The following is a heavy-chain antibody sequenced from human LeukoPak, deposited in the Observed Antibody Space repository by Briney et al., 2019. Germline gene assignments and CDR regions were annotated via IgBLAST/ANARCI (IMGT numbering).Heavy chain of an antibody. CDR2: IYYSGST. J-gene: IGHJ5*02. V-gene: IGHV4-59*01. CDR1: GGSISSYY. Sequence: PSETLSLTCTVSGGSISSYYWSWIRQPPGKGLEWIGYIYYSGSTNYNPSLKSRVTISVDTSKNQFSLKLSSVTAADTAVYYCARSRGYSSNWFDPWGQGTLVTVSS. D-gene: IGHD5-18*01. CDR3: ARSRGYSSNWFDP.